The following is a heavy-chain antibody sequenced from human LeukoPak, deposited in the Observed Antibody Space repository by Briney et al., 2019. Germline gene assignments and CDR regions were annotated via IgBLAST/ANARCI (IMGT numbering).Heavy chain of an antibody. CDR3: ARDQISGWLTGDAFDI. D-gene: IGHD6-19*01. CDR1: GGSIISYY. J-gene: IGHJ3*02. Sequence: SETLSLTCTVSGGSIISYYWSWIRQPAGKRLEWIGRIYTSGSTNYNPSLKSRVTISVDKSKNQFSLKLSSVTAADTAVYYCARDQISGWLTGDAFDIWGQGIMVTVSS. CDR2: IYTSGST. V-gene: IGHV4-4*07.